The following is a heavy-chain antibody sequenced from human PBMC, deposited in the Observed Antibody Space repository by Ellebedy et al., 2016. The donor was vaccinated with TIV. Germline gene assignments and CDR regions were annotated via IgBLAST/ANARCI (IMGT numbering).Heavy chain of an antibody. Sequence: GESLKISXAASGFIFSNYGMHWVRQAPGKGLEWVTVISYDGSKKYYADSVKGRFTISRDDSKSSVSLTMKRLRVEDSATYFCARIRAKNFIYFYFDLWGPGTVVAVSS. J-gene: IGHJ2*01. V-gene: IGHV3-30*03. CDR2: ISYDGSKK. CDR1: GFIFSNYG. CDR3: ARIRAKNFIYFYFDL.